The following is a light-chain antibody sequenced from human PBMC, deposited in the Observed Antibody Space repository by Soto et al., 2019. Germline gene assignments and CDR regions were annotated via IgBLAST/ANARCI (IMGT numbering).Light chain of an antibody. CDR2: DVS. CDR3: CSYAVTTL. V-gene: IGLV2-11*01. CDR1: SIDVGGSNY. J-gene: IGLJ1*01. Sequence: QFALRQPRSVSGSPGQSVTLSCTGPSIDVGGSNYVSWHQQHPGKAPKLMIYDVSERASGVPDRFSGSKSGNTASLTISGLQAVDEAYYDCCSYAVTTLFGTGTKVSV.